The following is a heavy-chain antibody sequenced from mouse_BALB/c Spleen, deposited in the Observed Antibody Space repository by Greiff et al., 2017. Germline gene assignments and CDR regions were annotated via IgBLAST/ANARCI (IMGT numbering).Heavy chain of an antibody. D-gene: IGHD2-14*01. J-gene: IGHJ4*01. V-gene: IGHV5-6-4*01. CDR3: TRGEDYRYGYAMDY. CDR1: GFTFSSYT. Sequence: EGKLVESGGGLVKPGGSLKLSCAASGFTFSSYTMSWVRQTPEKRLEWVATISSGGSYTYYPDSVKGRFTISRDNAKNTLYLQMSSLKSEDTAMYYCTRGEDYRYGYAMDYWGQGTSVTVSS. CDR2: ISSGGSYT.